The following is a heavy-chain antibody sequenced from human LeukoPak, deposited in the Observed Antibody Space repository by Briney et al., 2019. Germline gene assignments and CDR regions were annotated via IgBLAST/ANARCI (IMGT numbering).Heavy chain of an antibody. D-gene: IGHD1-1*01. Sequence: GGSLRLSCAASGFTFSNYAMNWVHQAPGKGLEWVSAMSGTSGRTYYADSVKGRFTVSRDNSRNTLYLQMNGLRTDETAVYYCAKDDDGAPPPHWYFDLWGRGTLVTVSS. CDR3: AKDDDGAPPPHWYFDL. CDR1: GFTFSNYA. CDR2: MSGTSGRT. J-gene: IGHJ2*01. V-gene: IGHV3-23*01.